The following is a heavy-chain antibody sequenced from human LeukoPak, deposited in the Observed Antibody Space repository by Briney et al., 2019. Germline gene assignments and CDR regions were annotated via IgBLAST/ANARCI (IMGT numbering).Heavy chain of an antibody. CDR2: ISYEGSNK. Sequence: GGSLRLSCAASGFTFSSYGMHWVRQAPGKGLEWVAVISYEGSNKYYADSVKGRFTISRDKSKNTLYLQMNSLRAEDTAVYYCAKDEYYDILTGYSDAFDIWGQGTMVTVPS. CDR3: AKDEYYDILTGYSDAFDI. CDR1: GFTFSSYG. J-gene: IGHJ3*02. V-gene: IGHV3-30*18. D-gene: IGHD3-9*01.